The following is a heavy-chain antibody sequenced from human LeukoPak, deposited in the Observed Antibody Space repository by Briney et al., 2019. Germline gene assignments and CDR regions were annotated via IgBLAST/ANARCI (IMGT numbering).Heavy chain of an antibody. V-gene: IGHV4-39*01. D-gene: IGHD1-26*01. J-gene: IGHJ4*02. CDR1: GASISGSGYY. Sequence: SETLSLTCAVSGASISGSGYYLGWLRQPPGKGLEWIGNIYYTGNTYYNASLQSRVTISIDTSKNQFSLRLNSVTAADTAMYYCVKSGGYGLIDYWGQGTLVTVSS. CDR2: IYYTGNT. CDR3: VKSGGYGLIDY.